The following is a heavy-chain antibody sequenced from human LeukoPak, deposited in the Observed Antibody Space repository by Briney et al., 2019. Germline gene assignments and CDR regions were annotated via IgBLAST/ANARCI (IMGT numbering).Heavy chain of an antibody. J-gene: IGHJ6*02. CDR1: GGSISSYY. Sequence: SETLSLTCTVSGGSISSYYWSWIRQPSGKGLEWIGYIYYSGSTNYNPSLKSQVTISVDTSKNQFSLKLSSVTAADTAVYYCAREGGTSPYKYYYYGMDVWGQGTTVTVSS. CDR3: AREGGTSPYKYYYYGMDV. CDR2: IYYSGST. V-gene: IGHV4-59*01. D-gene: IGHD1-1*01.